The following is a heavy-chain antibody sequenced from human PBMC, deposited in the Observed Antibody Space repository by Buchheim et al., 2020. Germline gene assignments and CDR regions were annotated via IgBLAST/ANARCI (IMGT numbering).Heavy chain of an antibody. J-gene: IGHJ6*02. Sequence: QVQLVESGGGVVQPGRSLRLSCAASGFIFSSYGMHWVRQAPGKGLEWVAVISFDGSNEYYADSVRGRFIISRDNSKNTLYLQVNSLRAEDTAVYYCAKDRTYCSSAICYIWSYYYYDMDVWGQGTT. V-gene: IGHV3-30*18. CDR1: GFIFSSYG. CDR2: ISFDGSNE. D-gene: IGHD2-2*02. CDR3: AKDRTYCSSAICYIWSYYYYDMDV.